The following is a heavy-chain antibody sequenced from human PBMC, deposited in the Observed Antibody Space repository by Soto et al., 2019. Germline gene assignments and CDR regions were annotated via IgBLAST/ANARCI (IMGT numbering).Heavy chain of an antibody. CDR3: ARDFFDSSDYTTNWFDP. D-gene: IGHD3-22*01. Sequence: SETLSLTCSVSGDSISNSRFYWAWIRQPPGEGLEWIGSIYHTGNAYYNPSLKSRVTISVDTSKNQFSLKLTSVTAADAALYYCARDFFDSSDYTTNWFDPRGQGILVTVSS. V-gene: IGHV4-39*01. CDR2: IYHTGNA. J-gene: IGHJ5*02. CDR1: GDSISNSRFY.